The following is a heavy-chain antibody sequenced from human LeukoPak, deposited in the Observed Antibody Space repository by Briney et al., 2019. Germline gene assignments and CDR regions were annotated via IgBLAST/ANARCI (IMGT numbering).Heavy chain of an antibody. J-gene: IGHJ4*02. Sequence: SETLSLTCTVSGGSTSSYYWSWIRQPPEKGLEWVGYIYYSGSTKYTPSLKSRVSISVDTSKNQFSLKLSSVTAADTAVYYCARGAGAGYNLQPFDYWGQGTLVTVSS. D-gene: IGHD5-24*01. CDR2: IYYSGST. CDR1: GGSTSSYY. CDR3: ARGAGAGYNLQPFDY. V-gene: IGHV4-59*08.